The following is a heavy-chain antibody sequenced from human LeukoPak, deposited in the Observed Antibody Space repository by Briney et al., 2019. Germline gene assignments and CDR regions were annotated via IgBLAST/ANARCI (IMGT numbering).Heavy chain of an antibody. CDR2: ISGSGGST. V-gene: IGHV3-23*01. CDR3: ARGQGTRDSTDAFDI. Sequence: GGSLRLSCAASGLSFSSFAMSWVRQGPARGLEWVSAISGSGGSTYYADSVKGRFTISRDNSKNTLYLQMNSLRAEDTAVYYCARGQGTRDSTDAFDIWGQGTMVTVSS. CDR1: GLSFSSFA. D-gene: IGHD1-7*01. J-gene: IGHJ3*02.